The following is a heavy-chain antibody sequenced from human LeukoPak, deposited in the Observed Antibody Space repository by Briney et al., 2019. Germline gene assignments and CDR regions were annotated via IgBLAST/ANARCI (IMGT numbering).Heavy chain of an antibody. CDR3: AKDIGYYDSSGYYDY. J-gene: IGHJ4*02. D-gene: IGHD3-22*01. CDR2: ISGSGGST. V-gene: IGHV3-23*01. CDR1: GFTFSSYW. Sequence: GGSLRLSCAASGFTFSSYWMHWVRQAPGKGLEWVSAISGSGGSTYYADSVKGRFTTSRDNSKNTLYLQMNSLRAEDTAVYYCAKDIGYYDSSGYYDYWGQGTLVTVSS.